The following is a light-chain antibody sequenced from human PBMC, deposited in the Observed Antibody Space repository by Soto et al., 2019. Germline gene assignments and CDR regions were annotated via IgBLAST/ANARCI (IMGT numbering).Light chain of an antibody. CDR1: QCVSSY. CDR2: DAS. Sequence: EIVLTQSPATVSLSPGERATITCRASQCVSSYLAWYQHKPGQAPMLLIYDASNRATGIPARFSGSGSGTAFTLTISSLEPEDVAVYYCQQRTNWPPYTFGQGTKLEIK. J-gene: IGKJ2*01. CDR3: QQRTNWPPYT. V-gene: IGKV3-11*01.